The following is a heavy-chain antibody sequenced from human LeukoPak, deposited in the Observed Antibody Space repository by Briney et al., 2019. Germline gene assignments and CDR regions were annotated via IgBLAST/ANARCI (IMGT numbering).Heavy chain of an antibody. V-gene: IGHV5-10-1*01. CDR1: GYSFTNYW. J-gene: IGHJ3*02. CDR2: IDPSDSYT. D-gene: IGHD1-1*01. CDR3: ARLRTPGTGALDI. Sequence: GESLKISCKGSGYSFTNYWISWVRQMPGKGLEWMGRIDPSDSYTNYSPSFQGHVTMSTDKSISTAYLQWSSLQASDTAMYYCARLRTPGTGALDIWGQGTMVTVSS.